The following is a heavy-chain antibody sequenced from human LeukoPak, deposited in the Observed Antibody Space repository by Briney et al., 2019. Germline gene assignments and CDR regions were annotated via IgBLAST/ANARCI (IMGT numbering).Heavy chain of an antibody. CDR2: INHSGST. D-gene: IGHD2-2*01. Sequence: SETLSLTCAVYGGSFSGYYWSWIRQPPGKGREWIGEINHSGSTNYNPSPKSRVTISVDTSKNQFSLKLSSVTAADTAVYYCARGMIVVVPAAIAFDYWGQGTLVTVSS. CDR3: ARGMIVVVPAAIAFDY. J-gene: IGHJ4*02. CDR1: GGSFSGYY. V-gene: IGHV4-34*01.